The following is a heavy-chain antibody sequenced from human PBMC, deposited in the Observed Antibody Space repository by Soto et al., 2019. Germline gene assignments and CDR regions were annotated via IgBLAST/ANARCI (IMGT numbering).Heavy chain of an antibody. J-gene: IGHJ6*02. CDR3: ARGGHCSSTSCHVYYYYYGMDV. CDR1: GYSIISGYY. Sequence: PSETLSLTCAVSGYSIISGYYLVLIRQPPGKVLEWIGSIYHSGSTYYNPSLKSRVTISVDTSKNQFSLKLSSVTAADTAVYYCARGGHCSSTSCHVYYYYYGMDVWGQGTTVTVSS. CDR2: IYHSGST. D-gene: IGHD2-2*01. V-gene: IGHV4-38-2*01.